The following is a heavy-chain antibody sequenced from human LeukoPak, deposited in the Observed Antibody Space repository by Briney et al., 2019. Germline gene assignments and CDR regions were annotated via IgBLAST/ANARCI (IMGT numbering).Heavy chain of an antibody. CDR3: ARAMYYDFWSGYPNFDY. CDR1: GYSISSGYY. J-gene: IGHJ4*02. V-gene: IGHV4-38-2*01. CDR2: IYHSGST. D-gene: IGHD3-3*01. Sequence: SSETLSLTCAVSGYSISSGYYWGWIRQPPGKGLEWIGSIYHSGSTYYNPSLKSRVTISVDTSKNQFSLQLSSVTAADTAVYYCARAMYYDFWSGYPNFDYWGQGTLVTVSS.